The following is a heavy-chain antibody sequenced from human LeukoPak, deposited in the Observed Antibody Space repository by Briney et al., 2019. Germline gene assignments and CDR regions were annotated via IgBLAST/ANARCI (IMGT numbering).Heavy chain of an antibody. CDR3: ARLRSFDWLETPFDY. D-gene: IGHD3-9*01. CDR1: GGSFSGYY. V-gene: IGHV4-34*01. J-gene: IGHJ4*02. CDR2: INHSGST. Sequence: PSETLSLTCAVYGGSFSGYYWSWIRQPPGKGLEWIGEINHSGSTNYNPSLKSRVTISVDTSKNQFSLKLSSVTAADTAVYYCARLRSFDWLETPFDYWGQGTLVTVSS.